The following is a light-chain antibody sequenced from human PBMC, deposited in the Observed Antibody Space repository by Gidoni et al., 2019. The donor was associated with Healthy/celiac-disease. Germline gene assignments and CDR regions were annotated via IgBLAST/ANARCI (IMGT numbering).Light chain of an antibody. J-gene: IGLJ1*01. CDR3: QSYDSSLSGNYV. CDR1: SSNIGAGYD. Sequence: QSVLTQPPSVSGAPGQRVTISCTGSSSNIGAGYDVHWYQQLPGTAPKLLIYGNSNRPSGVPDRFSGFKAGTLASLDITGLQAEDEADYYCQSYDSSLSGNYVFGTGTKVXV. CDR2: GNS. V-gene: IGLV1-40*01.